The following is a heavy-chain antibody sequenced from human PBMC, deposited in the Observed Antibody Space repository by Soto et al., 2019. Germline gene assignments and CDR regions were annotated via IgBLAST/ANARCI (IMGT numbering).Heavy chain of an antibody. D-gene: IGHD3-22*01. J-gene: IGHJ5*01. V-gene: IGHV4-38-2*01. CDR2: IYHGGST. CDR1: GYSISSGYY. Sequence: SETLSLTCAVSGYSISSGYYWGWLRQPPGKGLEWIGSIYHGGSTYYNPSLNSRVTLSIDMTNNQVSLILNSVTAADTAVYYLASVGPSVPYCYDSSADTGESCFDPWGQGTPVTVSS. CDR3: ASVGPSVPYCYDSSADTGESCFDP.